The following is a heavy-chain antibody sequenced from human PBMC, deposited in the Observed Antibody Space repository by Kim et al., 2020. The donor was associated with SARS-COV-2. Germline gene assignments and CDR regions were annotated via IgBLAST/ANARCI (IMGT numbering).Heavy chain of an antibody. CDR1: GFTVSSIY. J-gene: IGHJ4*02. V-gene: IGHV3-53*01. CDR2: IYSSGST. CDR3: AGGFDY. D-gene: IGHD3-16*01. Sequence: GGSLRLSCAASGFTVSSIYMSWVRPAPGKRLDLVSVIYSSGSTYYADSVKGRFTISRDNSKNTLYLQMNSLRAEDTAVYYCAGGFDYWSQGTLGTVAS.